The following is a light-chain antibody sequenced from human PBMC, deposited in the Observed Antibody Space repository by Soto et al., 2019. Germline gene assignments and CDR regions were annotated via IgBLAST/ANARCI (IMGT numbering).Light chain of an antibody. CDR3: QQYNSYPLT. CDR2: KAS. J-gene: IGKJ4*01. V-gene: IGKV1-5*03. Sequence: DIHMTQSPSTLSASVGDRVTITCRASQSVSTCLDWYQEKPGKAPKLLIYKASNLESGVPSRFTGSGSGTEFTLTISSLQPDDFATYYCQQYNSYPLTFGGGTKVDI. CDR1: QSVSTC.